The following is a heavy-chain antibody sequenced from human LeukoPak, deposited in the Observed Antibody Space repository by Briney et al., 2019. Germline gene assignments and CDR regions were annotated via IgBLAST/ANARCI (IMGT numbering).Heavy chain of an antibody. CDR2: ISSSSSYT. J-gene: IGHJ4*02. D-gene: IGHD3-10*01. Sequence: PGESLRLSCAASGFTFSDYYVSWIRQAPGKGLEWVSYISSSSSYTNYADSVKGRFTISRDNAKNSLYLQMNSLRAEDTAVYYCARDSRLHYYGSGSYSYWGQGTLVTVSS. CDR3: ARDSRLHYYGSGSYSY. V-gene: IGHV3-11*05. CDR1: GFTFSDYY.